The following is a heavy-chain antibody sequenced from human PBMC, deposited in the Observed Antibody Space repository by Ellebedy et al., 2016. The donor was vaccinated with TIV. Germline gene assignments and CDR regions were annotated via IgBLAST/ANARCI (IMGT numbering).Heavy chain of an antibody. Sequence: GESLKIPXAVPGFTFSRYWMSWVRQAPGKGLEWVANIKEDGSERYYVDSVKGRFTISRDNAKNSLYLQVNSLRAEDTAVYYCARGGAPGAGDYWGQGTLVTVSS. J-gene: IGHJ4*02. V-gene: IGHV3-7*01. CDR2: IKEDGSER. CDR1: GFTFSRYW. CDR3: ARGGAPGAGDY.